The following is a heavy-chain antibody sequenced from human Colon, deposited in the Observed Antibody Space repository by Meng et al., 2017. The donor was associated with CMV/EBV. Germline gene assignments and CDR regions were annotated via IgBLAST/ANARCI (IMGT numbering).Heavy chain of an antibody. Sequence: VKVSCKASGYRFTSYGIDWVRQAPGQGLEWMGWISVYHGDTAYAHKFQDRVTMTTDTSTGTAYMELRRLTSDDTADYYCARNYCSSVDCNLGDGLNMWGQGTRVTVSS. CDR3: ARNYCSSVDCNLGDGLNM. CDR2: ISVYHGDT. D-gene: IGHD2-2*01. V-gene: IGHV1-18*01. J-gene: IGHJ3*02. CDR1: GYRFTSYG.